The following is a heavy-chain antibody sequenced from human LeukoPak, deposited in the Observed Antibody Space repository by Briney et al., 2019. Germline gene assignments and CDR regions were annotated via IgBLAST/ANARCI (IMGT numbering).Heavy chain of an antibody. V-gene: IGHV3-9*01. Sequence: PGRSLRLSCAASGFTFDDYAMHWVRQAPGKGLEWVSGISWNSGSIGYADSVKGRFTISRDNAKNSLYLQMNSLRAEDTALYYCAKGPEMYYYGSGAFDIWGQGTTVTVSS. J-gene: IGHJ3*02. D-gene: IGHD3-10*01. CDR2: ISWNSGSI. CDR3: AKGPEMYYYGSGAFDI. CDR1: GFTFDDYA.